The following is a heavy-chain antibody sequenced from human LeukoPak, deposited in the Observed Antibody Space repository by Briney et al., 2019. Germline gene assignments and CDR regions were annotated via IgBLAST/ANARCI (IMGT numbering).Heavy chain of an antibody. CDR2: ISAYNGDT. CDR3: ARDPSNSSGFHPHSDY. V-gene: IGHV1-18*04. CDR1: GYTFTTYY. D-gene: IGHD3-22*01. Sequence: ASVKVSCKASGYTFTTYYIHWVRQAPGQGLEWMGWISAYNGDTKYAQKLQGRVTMTTDTSTNTAYMELRSLRSDDTAVYYCARDPSNSSGFHPHSDYWGQGTLVTVSS. J-gene: IGHJ4*02.